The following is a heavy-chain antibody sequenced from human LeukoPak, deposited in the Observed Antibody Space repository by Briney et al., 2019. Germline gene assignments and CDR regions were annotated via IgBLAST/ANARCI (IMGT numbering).Heavy chain of an antibody. J-gene: IGHJ3*01. Sequence: SETLSLTCAVYGGSFSGYYWSWLRKPPGKGLEWIGFVYYTWSTNYSPSLESRVTISVDTSKNQSSLQLRSVTAADTAVYYCARISSSNGYNERGAFDVWGQGTMVTFSS. CDR3: ARISSSNGYNERGAFDV. CDR1: GGSFSGYY. V-gene: IGHV4-59*01. CDR2: VYYTWST. D-gene: IGHD6-13*01.